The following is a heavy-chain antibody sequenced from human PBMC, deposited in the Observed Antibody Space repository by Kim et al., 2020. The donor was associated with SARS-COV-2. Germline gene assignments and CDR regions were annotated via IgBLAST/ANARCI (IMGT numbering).Heavy chain of an antibody. V-gene: IGHV3-11*03. J-gene: IGHJ4*02. D-gene: IGHD2-15*01. Sequence: NDAENVKGRVTVSRDNAENSVSLQMSSLRAEDTAIYYCARRGIGWYSHIDYWGQGTLVTVSS. CDR3: ARRGIGWYSHIDY.